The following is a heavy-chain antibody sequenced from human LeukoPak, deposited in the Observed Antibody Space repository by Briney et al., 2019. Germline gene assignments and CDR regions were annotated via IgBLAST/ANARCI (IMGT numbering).Heavy chain of an antibody. CDR1: GFTFSNYW. J-gene: IGHJ4*02. D-gene: IGHD4-17*01. V-gene: IGHV3-7*03. Sequence: GGSLRLSCAASGFTFSNYWMSWVRQAPGKGLEWVANIKQNGSEKYYVDSVKGRFTISRDNAKSSLYLQMNSLRAEDTAVYYCARPPDDYGIDYGGQGIRVTVSS. CDR2: IKQNGSEK. CDR3: ARPPDDYGIDY.